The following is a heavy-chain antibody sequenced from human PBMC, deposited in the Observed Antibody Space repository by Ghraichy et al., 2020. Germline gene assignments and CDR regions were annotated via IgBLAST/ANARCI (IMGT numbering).Heavy chain of an antibody. V-gene: IGHV1-18*01. CDR1: GYTFTGYG. CDR3: ARTDPGITGTSVLDY. J-gene: IGHJ4*02. CDR2: INGYNGNT. D-gene: IGHD1-20*01. Sequence: ASVKVSCKASGYTFTGYGMNWVRQAPGQGLEWMGWINGYNGNTNYAQKLQGRVTMTTDTSTSTAYMELRSLRSDDTAVYYCARTDPGITGTSVLDYWGQGTLVTVSS.